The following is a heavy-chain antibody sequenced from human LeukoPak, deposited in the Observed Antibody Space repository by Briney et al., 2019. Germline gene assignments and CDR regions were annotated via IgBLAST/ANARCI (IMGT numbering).Heavy chain of an antibody. CDR2: IYTSGST. CDR1: GGSISSGSYY. V-gene: IGHV4-61*02. Sequence: SETLSLTCTVSGGSISSGSYYWSWIRQPAGKGLEWIGRIYTSGSTNYNTSLKSRVTISVDTSKTQSSLKLSSVTAADTAVYYCAREGARYSGYDSWGQGTLVTVSS. CDR3: AREGARYSGYDS. D-gene: IGHD5-12*01. J-gene: IGHJ4*02.